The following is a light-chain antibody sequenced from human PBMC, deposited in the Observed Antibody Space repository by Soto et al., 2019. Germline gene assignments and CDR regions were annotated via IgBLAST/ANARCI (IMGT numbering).Light chain of an antibody. CDR1: QSLSSNF. CDR3: QKYKDWPTP. V-gene: IGKV3-20*01. J-gene: IGKJ5*01. Sequence: EIVLTQSPGTLSFSPGERATLSCTASQSLSSNFLAWYQQKPGQAPRLLIYDTSSRATGIPDRFNGSGSGTDFTLTISRLEPEDLAVYYCQKYKDWPTPFGQGTRLEI. CDR2: DTS.